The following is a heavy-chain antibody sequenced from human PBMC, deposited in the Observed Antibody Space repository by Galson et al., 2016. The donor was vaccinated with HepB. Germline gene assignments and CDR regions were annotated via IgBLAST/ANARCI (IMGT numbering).Heavy chain of an antibody. CDR2: IYYTGRT. V-gene: IGHV4-34*01. D-gene: IGHD3-3*01. J-gene: IGHJ3*02. CDR1: SGSFSGYF. Sequence: SETLSLTCAVNSGSFSGYFWSWIRQPPGKGLEWVGNIYYTGRTYYNPSLKSRVTISVDTSKNHFSLKVNSVTAADTAVYYCARGKRGVAQAFDIWGQGTMVTVSS. CDR3: ARGKRGVAQAFDI.